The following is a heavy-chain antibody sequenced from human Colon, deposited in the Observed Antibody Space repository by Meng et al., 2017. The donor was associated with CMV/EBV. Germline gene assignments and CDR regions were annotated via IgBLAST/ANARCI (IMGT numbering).Heavy chain of an antibody. Sequence: ASVKVSCKASGYPFTNYNINWVRQATGQGLEWMGWMNPNSGETGFAQKFQGRITMTRDTSINTAYLELSRLRSDDTAVYYCARGGGYERGLDYWGQGTLVTVSS. CDR3: ARGGGYERGLDY. CDR2: MNPNSGET. V-gene: IGHV1-8*01. J-gene: IGHJ4*02. CDR1: GYPFTNYN. D-gene: IGHD5-12*01.